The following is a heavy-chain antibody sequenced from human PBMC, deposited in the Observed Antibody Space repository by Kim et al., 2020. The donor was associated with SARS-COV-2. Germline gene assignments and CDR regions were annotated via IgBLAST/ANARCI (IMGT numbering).Heavy chain of an antibody. D-gene: IGHD5-12*01. CDR2: INTQSGNP. CDR1: GYIFNKYA. V-gene: IGHV7-4-1*02. J-gene: IGHJ4*02. Sequence: ASVKVSCKASGYIFNKYAMNWARQAPGQGLEWMGWINTQSGNPTYAQGSPGRFVFSFDTSVSTSYLQHSSLKPEDTGVYCCYRYSGNEVVSNWGQGTMVTVSS. CDR3: YRYSGNEVVSN.